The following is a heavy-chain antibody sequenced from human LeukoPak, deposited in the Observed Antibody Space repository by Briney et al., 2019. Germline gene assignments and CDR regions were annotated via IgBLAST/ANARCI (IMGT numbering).Heavy chain of an antibody. J-gene: IGHJ5*02. CDR1: GFTFDDYA. Sequence: SGGSLRLSCAASGFTFDDYAMHWVRQAPGKGLEWVSGISWNSGSIGYADSVKGRFTISRDNAKNSLYLQMNSLRAEDTALYYCAKDSRSGYYENWFDPWGQGTLVTVSS. CDR2: ISWNSGSI. V-gene: IGHV3-9*01. D-gene: IGHD3-22*01. CDR3: AKDSRSGYYENWFDP.